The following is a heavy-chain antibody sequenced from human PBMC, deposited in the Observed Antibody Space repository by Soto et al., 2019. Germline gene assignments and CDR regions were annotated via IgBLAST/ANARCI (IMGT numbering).Heavy chain of an antibody. CDR2: INYRGTT. CDR1: GGSIIDGQTY. J-gene: IGHJ4*02. CDR3: ARDAPGVAPY. D-gene: IGHD2-15*01. Sequence: QGEWQESGPGLVKLSQTLSRTCTVSGGSIIDGQTYLNWIRQHPERGLEWMGYINYRGTTNYSPALKSRILISIDTSKNQFSLRLTSVTAADTAVYFCARDAPGVAPYWGQGTLVTVSS. V-gene: IGHV4-31*03.